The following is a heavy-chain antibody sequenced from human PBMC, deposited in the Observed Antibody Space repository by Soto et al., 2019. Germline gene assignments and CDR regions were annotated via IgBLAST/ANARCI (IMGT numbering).Heavy chain of an antibody. CDR1: GGTFSSYA. CDR3: ARWHIVATTRAGFDY. D-gene: IGHD5-12*01. J-gene: IGHJ4*02. V-gene: IGHV1-69*06. CDR2: IIPTFGTA. Sequence: QVQLVQSGAEVKKPGSSVKVSCKAYGGTFSSYAISWLQQAPGQGLEWMGGIIPTFGTANYAQKFQDRVTITADKSTSTAYMELSSLRSEDTAVYYCARWHIVATTRAGFDYWGQGTLVTVSS.